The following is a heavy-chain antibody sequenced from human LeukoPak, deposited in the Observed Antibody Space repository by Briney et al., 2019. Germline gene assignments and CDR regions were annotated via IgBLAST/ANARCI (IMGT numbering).Heavy chain of an antibody. Sequence: SETLSLTCTVSGGSISSSSYYWGWIRQPPGKGLEWIGSIYYSGSTNYNPSLKSRVTISVDTSKNQFSLKLSSVTAADTAVYYCARQSGRAAAGTGFDYWGQGTLVTVSS. V-gene: IGHV4-39*01. D-gene: IGHD6-13*01. CDR1: GGSISSSSYY. CDR3: ARQSGRAAAGTGFDY. J-gene: IGHJ4*02. CDR2: IYYSGST.